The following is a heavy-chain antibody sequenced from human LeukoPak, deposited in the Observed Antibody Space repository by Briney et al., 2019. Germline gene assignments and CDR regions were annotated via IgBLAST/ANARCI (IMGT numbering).Heavy chain of an antibody. CDR2: IYYSGST. V-gene: IGHV4-59*08. D-gene: IGHD1-26*01. CDR1: GGSISSYY. J-gene: IGHJ5*02. Sequence: SETLSLTCTVSGGSISSYYWSWIRQPPGKGLEWIGYIYYSGSTNYNPPLKSRVTISVDTSMNQFSLKLSSVTAADTAVYYCARQREGDWFDPWGQGTLVTVSS. CDR3: ARQREGDWFDP.